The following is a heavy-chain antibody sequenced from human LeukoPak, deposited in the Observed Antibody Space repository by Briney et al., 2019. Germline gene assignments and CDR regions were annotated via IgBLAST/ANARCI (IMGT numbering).Heavy chain of an antibody. CDR3: ARWAVMVTLATHFDY. V-gene: IGHV1-69*13. CDR2: IIPIFTSP. D-gene: IGHD5-18*01. Sequence: GASVKVSCKASGGTFSNFGINWVRLAPGQGLEWMGGIIPIFTSPNYAQKFQGRVTITADESTSTAYMELSSLRSEDTAVYYCARWAVMVTLATHFDYWGQGTLVTVSS. J-gene: IGHJ4*02. CDR1: GGTFSNFG.